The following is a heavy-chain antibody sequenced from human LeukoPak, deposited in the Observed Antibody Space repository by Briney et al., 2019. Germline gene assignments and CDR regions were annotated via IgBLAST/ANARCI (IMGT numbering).Heavy chain of an antibody. Sequence: ASVKVSCKASGGTFSSYAISWVRQAPGQGLEWMGGIIPIFGTANYAQKFQGRVTITADESTSTAYMELSSLRSEDTAVYYCARARSLYSSGWYNWGQRTLVTVPS. V-gene: IGHV1-69*13. CDR2: IIPIFGTA. CDR3: ARARSLYSSGWYN. D-gene: IGHD6-19*01. J-gene: IGHJ4*02. CDR1: GGTFSSYA.